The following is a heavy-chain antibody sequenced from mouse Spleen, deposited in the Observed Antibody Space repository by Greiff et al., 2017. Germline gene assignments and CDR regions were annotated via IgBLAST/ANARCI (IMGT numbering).Heavy chain of an antibody. D-gene: IGHD1-1*01. J-gene: IGHJ2*01. V-gene: IGHV5-17*01. CDR1: GFTFSDYG. CDR3: ARTEYYGSSLFDY. CDR2: ISSGSSTI. Sequence: EVQGVESGGGLVKPGGSLKLSCAASGFTFSDYGMHWVRQAPEKGLEWVAYISSGSSTIYYADTVKGRFTISRDNAKNTLFLQMTSLRSEDAAMYYCARTEYYGSSLFDYWGQGTTLTVSS.